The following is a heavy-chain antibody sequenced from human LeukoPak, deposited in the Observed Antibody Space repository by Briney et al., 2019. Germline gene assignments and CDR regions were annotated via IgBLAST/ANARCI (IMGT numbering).Heavy chain of an antibody. CDR2: FDPEDGET. Sequence: ASVKLCCNVSGYTLTELSMHWVRQAPGKGLEWMGGFDPEDGETIYAQKFQGRVTMTEDTSTDTAYMELSSLRSEDTAVYYCATGPPSQYCSSTSCYYNYFDYWGQGTLVTVSS. CDR3: ATGPPSQYCSSTSCYYNYFDY. D-gene: IGHD2-2*01. CDR1: GYTLTELS. J-gene: IGHJ4*02. V-gene: IGHV1-24*01.